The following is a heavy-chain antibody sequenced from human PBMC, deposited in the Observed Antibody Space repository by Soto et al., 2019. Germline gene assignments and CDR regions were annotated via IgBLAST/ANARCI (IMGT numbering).Heavy chain of an antibody. CDR1: GFTFSSYA. D-gene: IGHD5-18*01. CDR2: ISGSGGST. V-gene: IGHV3-23*01. CDR3: AKDQSGYRPPYGMDV. Sequence: GGSLRLSCAASGFTFSSYAMSWVRQAPGKGLEWVSAISGSGGSTYYADSVKGRFTISRDNSKNTLDLQMNSLRAEDTAVYYCAKDQSGYRPPYGMDVWGRGTTVTVSS. J-gene: IGHJ6*02.